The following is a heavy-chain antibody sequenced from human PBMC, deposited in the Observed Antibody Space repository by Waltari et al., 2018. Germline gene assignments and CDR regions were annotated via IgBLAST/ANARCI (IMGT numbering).Heavy chain of an antibody. Sequence: QVQLVQSGAEVNTPGSSVRVSCKASGGTFSSYAISWVRQAPGQGLEWMGAVTPIFGTLHFAQRCMGRLTMTADDSTETGYMDLTDMRSEDTAIDYWARDVYYDRSGFDCWGQGTLVIVSS. CDR3: ARDVYYDRSGFDC. D-gene: IGHD3-22*01. J-gene: IGHJ4*02. CDR2: VTPIFGTL. CDR1: GGTFSSYA. V-gene: IGHV1-69*13.